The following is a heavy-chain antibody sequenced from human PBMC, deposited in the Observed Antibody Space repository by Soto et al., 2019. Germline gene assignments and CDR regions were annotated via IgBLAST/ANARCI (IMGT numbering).Heavy chain of an antibody. J-gene: IGHJ4*01. CDR3: ARAVSGDYGDYPWHFDY. CDR2: IYHSGST. CDR1: GGSISSGGYS. Sequence: SETLSLTCAVSGGSISSGGYSWSWIRQPPGNGLEWIGYIYHSGSTYYNPSLKSRVTISVDRSKNQFSLKLSSVTAADTAVYYCARAVSGDYGDYPWHFDYWGQGTLVTVSS. D-gene: IGHD4-17*01. V-gene: IGHV4-30-2*01.